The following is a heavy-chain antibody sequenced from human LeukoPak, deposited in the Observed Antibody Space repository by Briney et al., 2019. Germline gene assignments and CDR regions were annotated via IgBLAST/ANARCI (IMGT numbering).Heavy chain of an antibody. D-gene: IGHD2-2*01. CDR2: IYYSGST. V-gene: IGHV4-30-4*08. J-gene: IGHJ6*03. CDR1: GGSIRSGDYY. CDR3: ARGDPNCSSTSCPSGYYYYYMDV. Sequence: SETLSLTCTVSGGSIRSGDYYWSWIRQPPGKGLEWIGYIYYSGSTYYNPSLKSRVTISVDTSKNQFSLKLSSVTAADTAVYYCARGDPNCSSTSCPSGYYYYYMDVWGKGTTVTVSS.